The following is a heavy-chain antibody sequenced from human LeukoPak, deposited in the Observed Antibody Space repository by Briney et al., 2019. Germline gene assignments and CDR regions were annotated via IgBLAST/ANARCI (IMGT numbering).Heavy chain of an antibody. CDR3: ARGLDYYDSSGLDY. V-gene: IGHV4-59*01. J-gene: IGHJ4*02. CDR1: GGSISSYC. CDR2: IYYSGST. D-gene: IGHD3-22*01. Sequence: SETLSLTCTVSGGSISSYCWSWIRQPPGKGLEWIGYIYYSGSTNYNPSLKSRVTISVDTSKNQFSLKLSSVTAADTAVYYCARGLDYYDSSGLDYWGQGTLVTVSS.